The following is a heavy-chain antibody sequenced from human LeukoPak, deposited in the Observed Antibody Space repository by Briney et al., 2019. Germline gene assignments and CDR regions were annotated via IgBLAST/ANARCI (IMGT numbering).Heavy chain of an antibody. CDR2: FDPEDGET. V-gene: IGHV1-24*01. J-gene: IGHJ4*02. CDR1: GYTLTELP. D-gene: IGHD6-13*01. Sequence: ASVKVSCKVSGYTLTELPMHWVRQAPGKGLEWMGGFDPEDGETIYAQKFQGRVTMTEDTSTDTAYMELSSLRSEDTAVYYCANQIPGYSSSWYYFDYWGQGTLVTVSS. CDR3: ANQIPGYSSSWYYFDY.